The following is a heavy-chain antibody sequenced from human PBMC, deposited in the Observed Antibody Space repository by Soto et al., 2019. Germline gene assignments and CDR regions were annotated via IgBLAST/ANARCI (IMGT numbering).Heavy chain of an antibody. CDR1: GYTFTSYA. Sequence: ASVKLSCKASGYTFTSYAMHWVRQAPGQRLEWMGWINAGNGNTKYSQKFQGRVTITRDTSASTAYMELSSLRSEDTAVYYCGRNYDFWSGYYLAWFDPWGQGTLVTVSS. V-gene: IGHV1-3*01. D-gene: IGHD3-3*01. J-gene: IGHJ5*02. CDR3: GRNYDFWSGYYLAWFDP. CDR2: INAGNGNT.